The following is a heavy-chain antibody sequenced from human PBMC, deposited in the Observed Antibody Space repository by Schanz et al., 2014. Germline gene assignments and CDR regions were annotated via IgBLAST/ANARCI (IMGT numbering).Heavy chain of an antibody. CDR1: GFTFSTYA. J-gene: IGHJ4*02. CDR2: ISASGGTT. V-gene: IGHV3-23*01. CDR3: ARKVVATIGGYYDN. Sequence: EVKLLESGGTLVRPGGSLRLSCAASGFTFSTYAMAWVRQAPGKGLEWVSAISASGGTTYYADSVKGRFTISRDNAENTLFLQMNSLRAEDTAVYYCARKVVATIGGYYDNWGQGTLGIVSS. D-gene: IGHD5-12*01.